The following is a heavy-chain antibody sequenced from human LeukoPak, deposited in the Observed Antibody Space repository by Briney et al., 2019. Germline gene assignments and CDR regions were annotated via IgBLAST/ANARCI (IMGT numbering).Heavy chain of an antibody. Sequence: SETLSLTCTVSGGSISSGSYYWSWIRQPAGKGLEWIGRIYTSGSTNYNPSLKSRVTISVDTSKNRFSLKLSSVTAADTAVYYCARGRIVYYYDSSGSSPYNYFDYWGQGTLVTVSS. V-gene: IGHV4-61*02. CDR3: ARGRIVYYYDSSGSSPYNYFDY. J-gene: IGHJ4*02. CDR1: GGSISSGSYY. D-gene: IGHD3-22*01. CDR2: IYTSGST.